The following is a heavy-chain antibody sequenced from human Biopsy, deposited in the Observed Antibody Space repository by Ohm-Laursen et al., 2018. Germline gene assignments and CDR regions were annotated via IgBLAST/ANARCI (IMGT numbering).Heavy chain of an antibody. CDR2: IYSGGNT. V-gene: IGHV4-61*01. J-gene: IGHJ4*02. CDR3: ARGRRTSGWPYFDN. D-gene: IGHD6-19*01. Sequence: SETLSLTCTVSGDSLTSGPENWSWIRQSPGQGLEYIGFIYSGGNTNYNPFLKNRVTMSVDTSKNQFYLKLYSVTAADTAVYYCARGRRTSGWPYFDNWGQEALVIVSP. CDR1: GDSLTSGPEN.